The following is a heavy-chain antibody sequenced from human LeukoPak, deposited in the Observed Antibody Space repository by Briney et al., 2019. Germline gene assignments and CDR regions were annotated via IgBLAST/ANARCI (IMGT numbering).Heavy chain of an antibody. CDR3: AKDRSGYGDAFDI. J-gene: IGHJ3*02. CDR1: GFTFSSYG. CDR2: ISYDGSNK. V-gene: IGHV3-30*18. D-gene: IGHD3-10*01. Sequence: GESLRLSCAASGFTFSSYGMHWVLQAPGKGREWVAVISYDGSNKYYADSVKGRFTISRDNSKNTLYLQMNSLRAEDTAVYYCAKDRSGYGDAFDIWGQGTTVTVSS.